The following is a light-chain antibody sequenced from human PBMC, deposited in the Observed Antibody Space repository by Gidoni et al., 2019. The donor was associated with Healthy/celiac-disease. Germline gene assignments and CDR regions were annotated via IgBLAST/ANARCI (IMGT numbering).Light chain of an antibody. CDR2: DAS. CDR1: QSVSSY. Sequence: EIVLTQSPATLSLSPGERATLSCRASQSVSSYLAWYQQKPGQAPRLLIYDASNRATGIPARFSGSGSGTYFTLTISSLEPEDFAVYYCQQRSNWPLMCSFGQGTKLEIK. CDR3: QQRSNWPLMCS. J-gene: IGKJ2*04. V-gene: IGKV3-11*01.